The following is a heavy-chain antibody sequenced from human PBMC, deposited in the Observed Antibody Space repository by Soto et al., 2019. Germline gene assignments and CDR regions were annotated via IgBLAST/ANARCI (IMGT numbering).Heavy chain of an antibody. CDR3: ARHPVVRSGWHQPDDY. V-gene: IGHV4-39*01. CDR1: GGSISSSSYY. Sequence: KTSETLSLTCTVSGGSISSSSYYWGWIRQPPGKGLEWIGSIYYSGSTYYNPSLKSRVTISVDTSKNQFSLKLSSVTAADTAVYYCARHPVVRSGWHQPDDYWGQGTLVTVSS. D-gene: IGHD6-19*01. J-gene: IGHJ4*02. CDR2: IYYSGST.